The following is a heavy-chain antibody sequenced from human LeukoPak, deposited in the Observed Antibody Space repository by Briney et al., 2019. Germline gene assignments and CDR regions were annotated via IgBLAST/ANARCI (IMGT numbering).Heavy chain of an antibody. D-gene: IGHD5-12*01. CDR1: GYTFTDYY. CDR2: INPNSGGP. CDR3: ARGPSHGGYDY. Sequence: ASVKVSCKASGYTFTDYYIHWVRQTPGQGLEWMGWINPNSGGPNYAQKFQGRVTMTRDTSIGTAYMDLSRLRSDDTAVYFCARGPSHGGYDYWGQGTLVTVSS. J-gene: IGHJ4*02. V-gene: IGHV1-2*02.